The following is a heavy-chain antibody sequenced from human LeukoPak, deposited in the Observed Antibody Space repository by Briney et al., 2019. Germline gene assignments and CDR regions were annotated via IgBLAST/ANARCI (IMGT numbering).Heavy chain of an antibody. D-gene: IGHD2/OR15-2a*01. V-gene: IGHV1-18*01. Sequence: ASVKVSCTASGYTFNSYAISWVQQAPGQGLEWMGWISPYNGNTNSAQRFQGRVTMTTDTSTSAAYMELRSLRSDDTAVYYCARDNTWYFDLWGRGTLVTVSS. CDR3: ARDNTWYFDL. CDR1: GYTFNSYA. J-gene: IGHJ2*01. CDR2: ISPYNGNT.